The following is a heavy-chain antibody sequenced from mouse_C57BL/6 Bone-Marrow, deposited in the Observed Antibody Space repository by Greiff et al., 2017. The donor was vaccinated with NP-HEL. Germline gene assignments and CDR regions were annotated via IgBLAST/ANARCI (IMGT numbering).Heavy chain of an antibody. CDR1: GFTFSSYA. D-gene: IGHD1-1*01. CDR2: ISSGGDYI. J-gene: IGHJ1*03. CDR3: TREGTTVWYFDV. Sequence: DVHLVESGEGLVKPGGSLKLSCAASGFTFSSYAMSWVRQTPEKRLEWVAYISSGGDYIYYADTVKGRFTISRDNARNTLYLQMSSLKSEDTAMYYCTREGTTVWYFDVWGTGTTVTVSS. V-gene: IGHV5-9-1*02.